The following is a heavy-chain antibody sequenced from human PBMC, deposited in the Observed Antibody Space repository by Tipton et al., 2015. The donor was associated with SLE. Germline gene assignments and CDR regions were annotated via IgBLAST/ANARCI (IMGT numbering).Heavy chain of an antibody. Sequence: GSLRLSCSASGFTFSSYAMHWVRQAPGKGLEYVSGISSNGGSTYYADSVKGRFTISRDNSKNTLYLQMSSLRAEDTAVYYCARVRNYYYTDVWGKGTTVTVSS. CDR1: GFTFSSYA. CDR3: ARVRNYYYTDV. V-gene: IGHV3-64D*06. CDR2: ISSNGGST. J-gene: IGHJ6*03.